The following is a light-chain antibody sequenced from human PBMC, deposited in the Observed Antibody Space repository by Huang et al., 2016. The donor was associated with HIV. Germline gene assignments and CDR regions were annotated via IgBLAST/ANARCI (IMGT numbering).Light chain of an antibody. Sequence: EIVLTQSPGTLSLSPGERATLSCRASQSVSSNYFAWYQQKPGQAPRVLIYSSSSRTACVPDRFSVSGSGTDFTLTIIRLEPEDFAVYFCQQYDTSPFTFGGGTKVEIK. V-gene: IGKV3-20*01. J-gene: IGKJ4*01. CDR3: QQYDTSPFT. CDR2: SSS. CDR1: QSVSSNY.